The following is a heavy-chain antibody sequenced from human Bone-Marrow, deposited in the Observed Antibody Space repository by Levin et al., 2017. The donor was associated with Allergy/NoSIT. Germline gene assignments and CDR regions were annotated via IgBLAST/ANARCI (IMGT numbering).Heavy chain of an antibody. Sequence: PGGSLRLSCAASGFTVSDFYMTWVRQAPGKGLEWVALSRSGGTTNYADSVKGRFTVSRDNSQNTLYLQMDSLRAEDTAVYYCTRIMIVVPYRPEAFDIWGQGTMVIVST. CDR2: SRSGGTT. CDR1: GFTVSDFY. D-gene: IGHD3-22*01. J-gene: IGHJ3*02. CDR3: TRIMIVVPYRPEAFDI. V-gene: IGHV3-53*01.